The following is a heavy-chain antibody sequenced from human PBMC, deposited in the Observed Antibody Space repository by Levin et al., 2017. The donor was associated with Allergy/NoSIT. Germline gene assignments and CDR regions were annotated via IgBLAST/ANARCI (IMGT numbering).Heavy chain of an antibody. Sequence: GESLKISCAASGFTFSGYGMHWVRQAPGKGLEWVAVIWYDGSNKYYVDSVKGRFTISRDNSKNTLYLQMNNLRAEDTAVYYCARGYTVGATGYFEYWGQGTLVTVSS. CDR3: ARGYTVGATGYFEY. CDR1: GFTFSGYG. CDR2: IWYDGSNK. V-gene: IGHV3-33*01. J-gene: IGHJ4*02. D-gene: IGHD1-26*01.